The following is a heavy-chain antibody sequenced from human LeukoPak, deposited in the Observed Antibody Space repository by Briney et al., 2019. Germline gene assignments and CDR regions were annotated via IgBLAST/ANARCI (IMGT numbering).Heavy chain of an antibody. D-gene: IGHD1-26*01. V-gene: IGHV4-39*02. CDR1: GGSISSSSYY. CDR3: ARLIIVGASRGDY. Sequence: SEPLSLPRTVSGGSISSSSYYWGWIPQPPGKGLEWNGGNYYSGGTYYNPSLKSRLTISVDTSKNHYSLKLSSVAAADTAVYYCARLIIVGASRGDYWGQGTLVTVSS. CDR2: NYYSGGT. J-gene: IGHJ4*02.